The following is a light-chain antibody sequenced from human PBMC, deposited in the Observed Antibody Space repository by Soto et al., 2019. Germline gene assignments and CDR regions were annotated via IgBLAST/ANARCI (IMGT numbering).Light chain of an antibody. J-gene: IGKJ1*01. V-gene: IGKV3-20*01. CDR1: QSVSSSY. CDR2: GTS. CDR3: QPYGSSQGWT. Sequence: EIVLTQSPGTLSLSPGERATLSCRASQSVSSSYLAWYQQKPGQAPRLLIYGTSSRATGIPDRFSGSGSGTDFTLTISRLEPEDFAVYYCQPYGSSQGWTVGQGTKVEIK.